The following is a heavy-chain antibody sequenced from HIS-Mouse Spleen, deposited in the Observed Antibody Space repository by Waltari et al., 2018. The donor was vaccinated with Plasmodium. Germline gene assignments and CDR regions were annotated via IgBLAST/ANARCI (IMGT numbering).Heavy chain of an antibody. CDR1: RGSSSSGGSY. CDR3: ARSIAATVTFYFDY. V-gene: IGHV4-31*03. CDR2: IYYSGST. Sequence: QVQLQESGPGLVKPSQTLSLTCTFSRGSSSSGGSYCSWIRQHPGKGLEWLGYIYYSGSTYYNPSLKSRVTISVDTSKNQFSLKLSSVTAADTAVYYCARSIAATVTFYFDYWGQGTLVTVSS. J-gene: IGHJ4*02. D-gene: IGHD6-13*01.